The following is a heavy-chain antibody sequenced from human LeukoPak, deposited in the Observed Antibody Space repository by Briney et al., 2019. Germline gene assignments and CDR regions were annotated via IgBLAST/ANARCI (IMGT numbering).Heavy chain of an antibody. CDR1: GFTFRDYN. V-gene: IGHV3-11*01. J-gene: IGHJ6*02. Sequence: GGSLRLSCAASGFTFRDYNMNWVRQAPGPGLEWVSYITDSGSSIHYADSVNGRFTISRDNAKNSLYLQMNSLRAEDSAVYYCARSIGLTGGGVDVWGRGTTVTVSS. CDR2: ITDSGSSI. CDR3: ARSIGLTGGGVDV. D-gene: IGHD3-9*01.